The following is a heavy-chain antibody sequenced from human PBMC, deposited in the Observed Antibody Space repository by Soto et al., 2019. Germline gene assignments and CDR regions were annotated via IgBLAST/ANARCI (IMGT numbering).Heavy chain of an antibody. V-gene: IGHV1-18*01. CDR3: ARELYYGSGPYYFDY. J-gene: IGHJ4*02. CDR2: ISAYNGNT. D-gene: IGHD3-10*01. Sequence: GASVKVSCKASGYTFTSYGISWVRQSPGQGLEWMGWISAYNGNTNYAQKLQGRVTMTTDTSTSTAYMELRSLRSDDTAVYYCARELYYGSGPYYFDYWGQGTLVTVSS. CDR1: GYTFTSYG.